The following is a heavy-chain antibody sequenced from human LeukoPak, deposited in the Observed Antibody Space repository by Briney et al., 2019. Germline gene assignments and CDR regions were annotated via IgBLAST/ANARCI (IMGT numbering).Heavy chain of an antibody. CDR2: IYYSGRT. J-gene: IGHJ4*02. D-gene: IGHD2-21*02. V-gene: IGHV4-39*01. CDR1: GVSISSSSYY. Sequence: SETLSLTCAVSGVSISSSSYYWGWIRQSPGKGLEWIGSIYYSGRTSYNPSLKSRVTISVDTSKNQFSLTLSSVTAADTAVYNCARQHCGGDCYYYFDYWGQGTLVTVSS. CDR3: ARQHCGGDCYYYFDY.